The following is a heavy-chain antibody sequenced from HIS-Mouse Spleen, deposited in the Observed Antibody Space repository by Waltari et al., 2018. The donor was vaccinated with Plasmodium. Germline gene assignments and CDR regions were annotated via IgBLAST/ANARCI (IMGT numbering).Heavy chain of an antibody. CDR1: GGSISSSSYY. Sequence: QLQLQESGPGLVKPSETLSLTCTVPGGSISSSSYYWGWLSQPPGKGLEWIGSIYYSGSTYYNPSLKSRVTISVDTSKNQFSLKLSSVTAADTAVYYCARVGRGYSGYDSVVVGYWGQGTLVTVSS. V-gene: IGHV4-39*07. CDR3: ARVGRGYSGYDSVVVGY. CDR2: IYYSGST. J-gene: IGHJ4*02. D-gene: IGHD5-12*01.